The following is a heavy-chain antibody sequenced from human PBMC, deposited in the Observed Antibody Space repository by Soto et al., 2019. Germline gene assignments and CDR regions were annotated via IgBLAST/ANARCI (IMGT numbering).Heavy chain of an antibody. CDR2: IYYSGST. CDR3: ARDHSIRFGELHWFDP. V-gene: IGHV4-31*03. Sequence: QVQLQESGPGLVKPSQTLSLTCTVSGGSISSGGYYWSWIRQHPGKGLEWIGYIYYSGSTYYNPSLKSRVTISVDTSKNQFSLKLSSVIAADTAVYYCARDHSIRFGELHWFDPWGQGTLVTVSS. J-gene: IGHJ5*02. D-gene: IGHD3-10*01. CDR1: GGSISSGGYY.